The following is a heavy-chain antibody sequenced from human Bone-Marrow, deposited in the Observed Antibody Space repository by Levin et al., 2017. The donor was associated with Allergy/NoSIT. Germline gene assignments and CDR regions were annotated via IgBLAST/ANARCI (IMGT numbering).Heavy chain of an antibody. CDR2: ISYEGSNK. CDR3: ARVRSDSGSYFGAFDI. V-gene: IGHV3-30*01. D-gene: IGHD3-10*01. Sequence: PGGSLRLSFAASGFTFSHHTMHWVRQAPGNGLEWVAIISYEGSNKYYLDSVRGRFTISRDFSKNTLYLQMNSLRVEDTAVYYCARVRSDSGSYFGAFDIWGQGAMVTVSS. CDR1: GFTFSHHT. J-gene: IGHJ3*02.